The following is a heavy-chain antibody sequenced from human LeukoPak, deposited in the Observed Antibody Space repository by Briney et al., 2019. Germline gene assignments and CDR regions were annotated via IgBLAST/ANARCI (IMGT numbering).Heavy chain of an antibody. CDR2: INPDSGGT. V-gene: IGHV1-2*02. J-gene: IGHJ5*02. CDR3: ARDGSDVLMVYAISVWFDP. Sequence: ASVKVSCKASGYTFTGYYMHWVRQAPGQGLEWMGWINPDSGGTNYAQKFQGRVTMTRDTSISTAYMELSRLRSDDTAVYYCARDGSDVLMVYAISVWFDPWGQGTLVTVFS. D-gene: IGHD2-8*01. CDR1: GYTFTGYY.